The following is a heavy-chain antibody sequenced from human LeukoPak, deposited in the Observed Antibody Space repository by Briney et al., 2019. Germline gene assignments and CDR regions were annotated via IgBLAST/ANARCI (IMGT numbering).Heavy chain of an antibody. CDR3: ARSNVDYDFDY. D-gene: IGHD4-17*01. Sequence: SQTLSLTCAISGDSVSSNRASWTWIRQSPSRGLEWLGRTYYRSKWYTDYAVSVKSRITINPDTSKNQFSLQLNSVAPEDTAVYYCARSNVDYDFDYWGRGTLVSVSS. V-gene: IGHV6-1*01. CDR2: TYYRSKWYT. CDR1: GDSVSSNRAS. J-gene: IGHJ4*02.